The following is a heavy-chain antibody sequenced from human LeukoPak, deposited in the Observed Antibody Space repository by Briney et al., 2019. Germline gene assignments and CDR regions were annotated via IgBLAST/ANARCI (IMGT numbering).Heavy chain of an antibody. CDR1: GFTFSSYS. CDR3: ARKYCSSTSCYGIFWFDP. J-gene: IGHJ5*02. V-gene: IGHV3-21*01. D-gene: IGHD2-2*01. Sequence: PGGSLRLSCAASGFTFSSYSMNWVRQAPGKGLEWVSSISSSSSYIYYADSVKGRFTISRDNAKNSLYLQMNSLRAEDTAVYYCARKYCSSTSCYGIFWFDPWGQGTLVTVSS. CDR2: ISSSSSYI.